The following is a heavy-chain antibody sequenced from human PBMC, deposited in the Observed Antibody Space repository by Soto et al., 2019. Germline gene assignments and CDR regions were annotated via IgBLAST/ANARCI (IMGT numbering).Heavy chain of an antibody. Sequence: QGQLVDSGGRVVQPGRSLRLSCAASGFTFSSYGMHWVRQAPGKGLEWVAVIWYDGSNKYYADSVKGRFTISRDNSMNPMYMQINSLRAEDTAVYYCEREAYDHSGYYSGGWYFDHWGRAPQVTVCS. CDR2: IWYDGSNK. CDR3: EREAYDHSGYYSGGWYFDH. J-gene: IGHJ2*01. V-gene: IGHV3-33*01. D-gene: IGHD3-22*01. CDR1: GFTFSSYG.